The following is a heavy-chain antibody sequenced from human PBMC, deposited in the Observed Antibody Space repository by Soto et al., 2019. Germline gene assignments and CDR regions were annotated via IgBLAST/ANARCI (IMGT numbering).Heavy chain of an antibody. V-gene: IGHV1-18*04. CDR1: GHTFTSYG. CDR3: ASAPRYYCVSSGNKAFEM. D-gene: IGHD3-22*01. J-gene: IGHJ3*02. Sequence: ASVKVSCKASGHTFTSYGISWVRQAPGQGLEWMGWISAYNGNTNYAQKLQGRVTMTTDTSTSTAYMELRSLRSDDTATYYCASAPRYYCVSSGNKAFEMWGQGTRAPAS. CDR2: ISAYNGNT.